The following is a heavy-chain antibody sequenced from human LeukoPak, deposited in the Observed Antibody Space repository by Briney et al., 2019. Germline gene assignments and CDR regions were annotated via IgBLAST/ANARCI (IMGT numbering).Heavy chain of an antibody. CDR2: ISRSGGST. Sequence: GGSLRLSCAASGFTFSSYAMHWVRQAPGKGLEWVSSISRSGGSTYYAESVRGRLTISRDNAESSVYLHVNSLRVEDTAIYYCVRGDKRDYWGQGTLVTVAS. D-gene: IGHD5-24*01. J-gene: IGHJ4*01. CDR1: GFTFSSYA. V-gene: IGHV3-21*01. CDR3: VRGDKRDY.